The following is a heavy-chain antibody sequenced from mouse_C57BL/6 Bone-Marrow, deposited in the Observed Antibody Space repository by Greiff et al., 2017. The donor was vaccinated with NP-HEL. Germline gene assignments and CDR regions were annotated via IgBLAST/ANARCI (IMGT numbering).Heavy chain of an antibody. CDR2: IRNKANGYTT. Sequence: EVQLVESGGGLVQPGASLRLSCAASGFTFTDYYMSWVRQPPGKPPEWWAWIRNKANGYTTEYTASVKGRFTISRDNSQNILYLQMNTLRAEDSATYYCVKARGFDYWGQGTTLTVSS. CDR3: VKARGFDY. CDR1: GFTFTDYY. V-gene: IGHV7-4*01. J-gene: IGHJ2*01.